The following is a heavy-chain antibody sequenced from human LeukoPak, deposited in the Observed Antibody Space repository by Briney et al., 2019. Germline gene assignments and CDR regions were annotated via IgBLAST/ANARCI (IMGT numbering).Heavy chain of an antibody. V-gene: IGHV3-21*01. D-gene: IGHD5-12*01. Sequence: GGSLRLSCAASGFTFSSYSMNWVRQAPGKGLEWVSSISSSSYIYYADSVKGRFTISRDNAKNSLYLQMNSLRAEDTAVYYCARDSGLGYSGYDKDYWGQGTLVTVSS. CDR1: GFTFSSYS. CDR2: ISSSSYI. CDR3: ARDSGLGYSGYDKDY. J-gene: IGHJ4*02.